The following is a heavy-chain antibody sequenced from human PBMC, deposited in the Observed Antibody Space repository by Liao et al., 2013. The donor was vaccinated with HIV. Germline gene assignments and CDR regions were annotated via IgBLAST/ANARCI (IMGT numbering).Heavy chain of an antibody. D-gene: IGHD6-6*01. CDR3: TRTPDVTARPFDF. Sequence: QVHLQESGPGLVKPSQTLSLTCNVSGGSISSGNYYWSWIRQPAGKGLDWIGRIYTSGATNYNPSLKSRVTISIDTSKNQFSLNLHSVSAADTAIYYCTRTPDVTARPFDFWSQGTLVTVSS. V-gene: IGHV4-61*02. J-gene: IGHJ4*02. CDR2: IYTSGAT. CDR1: GGSISSGNYY.